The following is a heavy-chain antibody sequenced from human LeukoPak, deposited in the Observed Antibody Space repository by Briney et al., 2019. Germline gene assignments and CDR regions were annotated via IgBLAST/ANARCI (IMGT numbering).Heavy chain of an antibody. Sequence: PSETLSLTCTVSGGSISTYYWNWIRQPAGKGLEWLGRVYTSGSTNYNPSLQSRVTMSVATSKNQIPLRLSPVTAADTAVYFCARGFYSGSGTYYNSLDYWGQGTLVTVSS. CDR3: ARGFYSGSGTYYNSLDY. CDR2: VYTSGST. CDR1: GGSISTYY. J-gene: IGHJ4*02. D-gene: IGHD3-10*01. V-gene: IGHV4-4*07.